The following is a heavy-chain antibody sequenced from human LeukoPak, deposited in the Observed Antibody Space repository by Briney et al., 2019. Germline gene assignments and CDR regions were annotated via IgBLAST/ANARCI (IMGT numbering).Heavy chain of an antibody. CDR3: ARHDY. Sequence: GQSQSVSCKSSGYSLTSYWSSWVRQMPGKGLEWMGRIDPTDSYTDYSPSFQGHVTISVDKSINTAYLQWYSLKASDTAMYYCARHDYWGQGTLVTVSS. CDR1: GYSLTSYW. J-gene: IGHJ4*02. V-gene: IGHV5-10-1*01. CDR2: IDPTDSYT.